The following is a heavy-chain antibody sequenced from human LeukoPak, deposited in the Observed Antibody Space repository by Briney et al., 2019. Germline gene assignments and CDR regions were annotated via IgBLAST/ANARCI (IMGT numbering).Heavy chain of an antibody. CDR2: IDDNGFT. J-gene: IGHJ6*03. Sequence: PSETLSLTCAVHGGSFSGYYWNVIRQPPGKGLEWIGEIDDNGFTKYIPSLKSRVTVSVDSSKNQFSLKVKSLTAADTGVYYCARGLFISRTYYYYMDVWGEGTTVTVSS. CDR3: ARGLFISRTYYYYMDV. D-gene: IGHD2-21*01. CDR1: GGSFSGYY. V-gene: IGHV4-34*01.